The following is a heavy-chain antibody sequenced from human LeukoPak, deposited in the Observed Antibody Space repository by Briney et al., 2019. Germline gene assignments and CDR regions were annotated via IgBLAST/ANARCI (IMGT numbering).Heavy chain of an antibody. CDR1: GFTLDDYG. V-gene: IGHV3-20*04. CDR3: TSTGMLGATTGVGLFDY. CDR2: ITWNGGST. Sequence: GGSLRLSCAASGFTLDDYGMSWVRQAPGEGLGCVFGITWNGGSTAYAASVKGRFTISRDNAKNSLYLQMNSLRAEDTALYYCTSTGMLGATTGVGLFDYWGQGTLVTVSS. J-gene: IGHJ4*02. D-gene: IGHD1-26*01.